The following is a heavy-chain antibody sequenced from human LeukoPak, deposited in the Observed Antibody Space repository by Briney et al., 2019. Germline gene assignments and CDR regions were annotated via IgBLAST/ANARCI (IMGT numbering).Heavy chain of an antibody. V-gene: IGHV3-11*01. Sequence: GSLRLSCAASGFTLSDYYMSWIRQAPGKGLEWVSYSSSSGTTIYYADSVKGRFAISRDNAKNSLYLQMNSLRAEDTAVYYCARRRDFIDYWGQGTLVTVSS. J-gene: IGHJ4*02. CDR3: ARRRDFIDY. CDR1: GFTLSDYY. D-gene: IGHD3/OR15-3a*01. CDR2: SSSSGTTI.